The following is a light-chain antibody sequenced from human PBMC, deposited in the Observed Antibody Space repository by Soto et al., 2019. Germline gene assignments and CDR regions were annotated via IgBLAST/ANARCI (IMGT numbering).Light chain of an antibody. CDR3: QQYGSAPRT. CDR2: SAS. Sequence: EIVLTQSPGTLSLSPGERATLSCRASQSVSSSFLAWYQQKPGQPPRLLIYSASGRATGIPDRFSGSGSGTDFTLTISSLEPEDSAVYYCQQYGSAPRTFGQGTKAEVK. J-gene: IGKJ1*01. CDR1: QSVSSSF. V-gene: IGKV3-20*01.